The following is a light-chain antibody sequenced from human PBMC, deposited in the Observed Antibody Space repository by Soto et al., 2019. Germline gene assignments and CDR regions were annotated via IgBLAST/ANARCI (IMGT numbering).Light chain of an antibody. CDR2: EAT. Sequence: QSALTQPASVSGSPGQSITISCTGTNSDVGSYNLVSWYQQHPDKAPKLMIYEATKRPSGVSNRFSGSKSGNTASLTVSGLQAEDEADYYCCSYAGTSSHVLFGGGTKLPS. CDR3: CSYAGTSSHVL. CDR1: NSDVGSYNL. V-gene: IGLV2-23*01. J-gene: IGLJ2*01.